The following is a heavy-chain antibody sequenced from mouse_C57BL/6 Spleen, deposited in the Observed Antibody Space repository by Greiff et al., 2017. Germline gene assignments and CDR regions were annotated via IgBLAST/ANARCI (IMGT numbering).Heavy chain of an antibody. Sequence: EVTVVESGGGLVQSGRSLRLSCATSGFTFSDFYMEWVRQAPGKGLEWIAASRNKANDYTTEYSASVKGRFIVSRDTSQSILYLQMNALRAEDTAIYYCARDDGYSPCDYWGQGTTLTVSS. D-gene: IGHD2-3*01. CDR3: ARDDGYSPCDY. CDR1: GFTFSDFY. V-gene: IGHV7-1*01. J-gene: IGHJ2*01. CDR2: SRNKANDYTT.